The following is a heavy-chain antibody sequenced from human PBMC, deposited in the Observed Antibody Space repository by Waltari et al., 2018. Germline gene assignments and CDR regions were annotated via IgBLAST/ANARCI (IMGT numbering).Heavy chain of an antibody. Sequence: EVQLVEAGGGLVQPGGSLRLSCAAPGFTFRSYALSWARQAPGKVLEWVSAISGSGGSTYYADSVKGRFTISRDNSKNTLYLQMNSLRAEDTAVYYCAKDGGYSGYEGYWGQGTLVTVSS. CDR1: GFTFRSYA. D-gene: IGHD5-12*01. CDR2: ISGSGGST. J-gene: IGHJ4*02. CDR3: AKDGGYSGYEGY. V-gene: IGHV3-23*04.